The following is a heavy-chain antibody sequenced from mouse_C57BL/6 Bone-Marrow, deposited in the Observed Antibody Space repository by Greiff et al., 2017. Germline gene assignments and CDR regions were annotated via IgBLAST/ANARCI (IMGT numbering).Heavy chain of an antibody. D-gene: IGHD2-10*02. J-gene: IGHJ4*01. CDR3: ARERYDYYAMDY. CDR1: GFTFSSYA. Sequence: EVKLMESGGGLVKPGGSLKLSCAASGFTFSSYAMSWVRQTPEKRLEWVATISDGGSYTYYPDNVKGRFTISRDNAKTNLYLQMSHLKSEDTAMXYCARERYDYYAMDYWGQGTSVTVSS. V-gene: IGHV5-4*01. CDR2: ISDGGSYT.